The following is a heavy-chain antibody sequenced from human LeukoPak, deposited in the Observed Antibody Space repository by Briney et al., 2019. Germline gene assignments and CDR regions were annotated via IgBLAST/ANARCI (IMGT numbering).Heavy chain of an antibody. D-gene: IGHD1-26*01. Sequence: PGRSLRLSCAASGFTFSSYGMHWVRQAPGKGLAWVAVISYDGSNKYYADSVKGRFTISRDNSKNTLYLQMNSLRAEDTAVYYCAKDQQWELLNYYYGMDVWGQGTTVTVSS. J-gene: IGHJ6*02. CDR2: ISYDGSNK. CDR1: GFTFSSYG. V-gene: IGHV3-30*18. CDR3: AKDQQWELLNYYYGMDV.